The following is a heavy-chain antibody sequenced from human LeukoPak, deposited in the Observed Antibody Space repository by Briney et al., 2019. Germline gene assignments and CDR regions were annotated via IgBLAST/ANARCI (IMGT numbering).Heavy chain of an antibody. Sequence: GGSPRLSCAASGFTFSTYWMHWVRQAPGKGLVWVSRINSDGSSTNYADSVKGRFTISRDNSKNTLYLQMNSLRAEDTAVYYCAKSYDSSGQSHDYWGQGTLVTVSS. V-gene: IGHV3-74*01. D-gene: IGHD3-22*01. CDR2: INSDGSST. J-gene: IGHJ4*02. CDR3: AKSYDSSGQSHDY. CDR1: GFTFSTYW.